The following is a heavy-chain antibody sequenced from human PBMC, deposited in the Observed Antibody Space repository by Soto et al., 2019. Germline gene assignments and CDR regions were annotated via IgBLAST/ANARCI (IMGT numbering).Heavy chain of an antibody. CDR2: ISRTSSAI. V-gene: IGHV3-48*01. CDR3: ARDGGYSGYDIDY. CDR1: GFTLSSYS. J-gene: IGHJ4*02. Sequence: GGSLRLSCAASGFTLSSYSMNWVRQAPGKGLDWVAFISRTSSAIYYADSVKGRFTISRDNANNSLFLQMNSLRGEDTAVYYCARDGGYSGYDIDYWGLGTLVTVSS. D-gene: IGHD5-12*01.